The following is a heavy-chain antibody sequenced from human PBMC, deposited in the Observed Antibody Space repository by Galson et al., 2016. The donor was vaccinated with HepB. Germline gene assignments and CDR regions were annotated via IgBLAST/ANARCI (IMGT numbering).Heavy chain of an antibody. Sequence: LSLTCTVSGGSIGSGGYYWSWIRQHPEKVLEWIGFISYRGTTYHNPSLKTPITLYVDTSTNHLSLELSSVTAADTAVYYCARASYHYDTDGNPTGYFDSWGQGILATVSS. J-gene: IGHJ4*02. CDR2: ISYRGTT. CDR1: GGSIGSGGYY. D-gene: IGHD3-22*01. CDR3: ARASYHYDTDGNPTGYFDS. V-gene: IGHV4-31*01.